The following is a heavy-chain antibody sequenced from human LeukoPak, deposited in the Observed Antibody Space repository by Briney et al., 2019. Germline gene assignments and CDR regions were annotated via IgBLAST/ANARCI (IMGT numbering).Heavy chain of an antibody. CDR1: GFTFSSYE. CDR2: ISSGGSTV. D-gene: IGHD6-19*01. J-gene: IGHJ4*02. CDR3: ATKVAGTSHFSC. Sequence: PGRSLRLSCAASGFTFSSYEMNWVRQAPREGLEWVSYISSGGSTVYYADSVKGRFTISRDNDKNSLYLQMNSLRAEDTAVYYCATKVAGTSHFSCWGQGTLVTVSS. V-gene: IGHV3-48*03.